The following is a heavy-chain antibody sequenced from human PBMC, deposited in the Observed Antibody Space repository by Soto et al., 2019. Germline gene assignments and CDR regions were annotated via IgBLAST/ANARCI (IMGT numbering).Heavy chain of an antibody. CDR2: IIPILGIA. J-gene: IGHJ6*03. CDR1: GGTFSSYT. D-gene: IGHD2-2*01. Sequence: KVSCKASGGTFSSYTISWVRQAPGQGLEWMGRIIPILGIANYAQKFQGRVTITADKSTSTAYMELSSLGSEDTAVYYCASTPVDSVVVPAAKKKDYYYYMYVWGKGTTVTVSS. CDR3: ASTPVDSVVVPAAKKKDYYYYMYV. V-gene: IGHV1-69*02.